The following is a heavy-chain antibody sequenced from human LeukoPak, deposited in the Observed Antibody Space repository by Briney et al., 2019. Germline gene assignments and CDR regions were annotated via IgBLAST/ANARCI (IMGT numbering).Heavy chain of an antibody. J-gene: IGHJ4*02. V-gene: IGHV3-7*01. CDR3: AREWAGPSFDY. CDR1: GFTFSSYW. CDR2: IKQDGSEK. Sequence: GGSLRLSCAASGFTFSSYWMSWVRQAPGKGLEWVANIKQDGSEKSYVDSVKGRFTIPRDNTKNSLYLQMNSLRAEDTAVYFCAREWAGPSFDYWGQGTLVTVSS. D-gene: IGHD6-19*01.